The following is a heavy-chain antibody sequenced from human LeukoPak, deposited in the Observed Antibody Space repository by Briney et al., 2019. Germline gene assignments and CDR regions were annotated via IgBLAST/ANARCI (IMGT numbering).Heavy chain of an antibody. CDR3: ARALHDSSGYYFDY. Sequence: GGSLRLSCAPSGFTFISYSMNWVRQAPGRGLEWVSSISNSSPNIYYADSVKGRFTISRDSAKDSLFLQMNSLRAEDTAVYYCARALHDSSGYYFDYWGQGTLVTVSS. J-gene: IGHJ4*02. V-gene: IGHV3-21*01. CDR2: ISNSSPNI. CDR1: GFTFISYS. D-gene: IGHD3-22*01.